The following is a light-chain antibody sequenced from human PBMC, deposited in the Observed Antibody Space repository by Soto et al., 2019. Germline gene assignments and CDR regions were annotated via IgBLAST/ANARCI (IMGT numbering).Light chain of an antibody. CDR1: QSVGRNY. Sequence: EIVLTQSPGTLSLSPGERATLSCRASQSVGRNYLAWYQQKPGQAPRLLIYGASSRATGIPDRFSGSGSGTDFTLTISRLEPEDFAVYYCQQYASSPLTFGRGTEVEIK. CDR3: QQYASSPLT. V-gene: IGKV3-20*01. CDR2: GAS. J-gene: IGKJ4*01.